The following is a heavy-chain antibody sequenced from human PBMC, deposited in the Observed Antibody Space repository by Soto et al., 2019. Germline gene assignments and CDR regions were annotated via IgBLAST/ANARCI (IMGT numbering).Heavy chain of an antibody. CDR3: ASNSGCIPARQFDY. CDR1: GGSISTSNYY. CDR2: IYYSGAT. V-gene: IGHV4-39*07. Sequence: SETLSLTCTVSGGSISTSNYYWGWVRQPPGKGLDWIGNIYYSGATYYNPSLKSRVTISVDTSMNQFSLKLRSVTAADTAVYFCASNSGCIPARQFDYWSQGILVIVSS. J-gene: IGHJ4*02. D-gene: IGHD6-19*01.